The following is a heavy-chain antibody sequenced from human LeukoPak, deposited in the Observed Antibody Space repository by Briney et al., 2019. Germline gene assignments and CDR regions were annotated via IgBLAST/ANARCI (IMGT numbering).Heavy chain of an antibody. D-gene: IGHD3-22*01. CDR1: GFTFSTYW. V-gene: IGHV3-74*01. CDR3: ARAPSEIGGYYPEYFRH. J-gene: IGHJ1*01. CDR2: IKGDGST. Sequence: PGGSLSLSCAASGFTFSTYWMHWVRQAPGKGLVSVSRIKGDGSTNFADSVKGRFTIARDNAKNTVSLQINSQRAEDTGVYYCARAPSEIGGYYPEYFRHWGQGTLVTVSS.